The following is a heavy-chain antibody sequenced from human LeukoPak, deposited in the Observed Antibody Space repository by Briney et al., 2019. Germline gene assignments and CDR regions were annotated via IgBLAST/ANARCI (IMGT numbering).Heavy chain of an antibody. Sequence: SGTLSLTCGVSGGSIDITNYWSWVRQAPGKGLEWIGEISHDGTTNYNAPLKSRVAMSLDRANNQFSLSLTSVTAADTAVYYCTRENRPFCPFAHWGQGVLVTVSS. CDR2: ISHDGTT. D-gene: IGHD2/OR15-2a*01. J-gene: IGHJ4*02. V-gene: IGHV4-4*02. CDR3: TRENRPFCPFAH. CDR1: GGSIDITNY.